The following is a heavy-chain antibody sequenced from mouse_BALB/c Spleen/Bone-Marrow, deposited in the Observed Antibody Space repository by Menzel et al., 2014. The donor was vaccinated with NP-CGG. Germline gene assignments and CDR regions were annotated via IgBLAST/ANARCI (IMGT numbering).Heavy chain of an antibody. CDR1: GFDFXRYW. Sequence: EVQLQESGGGLVQPGGSLKLSCAASGFDFXRYWMSWVRQAPGKGLEWIGEINPDSRTINYTPSLKDKFIISRDNAKNTLNLQVSKVRSEDTALYYCARLGYYGGFAYWGQGTLVTVSA. J-gene: IGHJ3*01. CDR3: ARLGYYGGFAY. CDR2: INPDSRTI. D-gene: IGHD1-1*01. V-gene: IGHV4-1*02.